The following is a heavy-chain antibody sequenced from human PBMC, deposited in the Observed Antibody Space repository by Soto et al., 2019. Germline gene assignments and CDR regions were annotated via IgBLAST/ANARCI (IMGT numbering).Heavy chain of an antibody. CDR1: GGSISSGGYS. CDR2: IYHSGST. Sequence: QLQLQASGSGLVKPSQTLSLTCAVSGGSISSGGYSWSWIRQPPGKGLEWIGYIYHSGSTSYSPALKSRVTISVDRSKNQCSLKLSSVTAADTAVYYCARVPSPWGQGTLVTVSS. J-gene: IGHJ5*02. V-gene: IGHV4-30-2*01. CDR3: ARVPSP.